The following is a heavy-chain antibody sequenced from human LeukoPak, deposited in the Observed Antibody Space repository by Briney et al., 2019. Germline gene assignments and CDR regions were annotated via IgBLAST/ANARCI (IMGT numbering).Heavy chain of an antibody. V-gene: IGHV4-59*01. Sequence: SETLSLTCTVSGGSISSYYWSWIRQPPGKGLEWVGYIDYSGSTNYNPSLESLVTISVDTSKNQFSLKLSSVTAVDTAVYYCARVQRRYDSSGYYYDHYYYYYMDVWGKGATVTVSS. CDR2: IDYSGST. D-gene: IGHD3-22*01. J-gene: IGHJ6*03. CDR1: GGSISSYY. CDR3: ARVQRRYDSSGYYYDHYYYYYMDV.